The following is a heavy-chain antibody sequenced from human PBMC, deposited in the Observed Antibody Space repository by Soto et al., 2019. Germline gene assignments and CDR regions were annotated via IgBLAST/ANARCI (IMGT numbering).Heavy chain of an antibody. CDR1: GGSISSYY. J-gene: IGHJ4*02. V-gene: IGHV4-59*01. CDR3: AWFVHYYDSSGYYYHSFYFDY. D-gene: IGHD3-22*01. Sequence: SETLSLTCTVSGGSISSYYWSWIRQPPGKGLEWIGYIYYSGSTNYNPSLKSRVTISVDTSKNQFSLKLSSVTAAVTALYYCAWFVHYYDSSGYYYHSFYFDYWGQGTLVTVSS. CDR2: IYYSGST.